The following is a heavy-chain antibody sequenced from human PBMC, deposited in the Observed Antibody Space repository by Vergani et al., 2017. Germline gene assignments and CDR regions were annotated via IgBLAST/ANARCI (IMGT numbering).Heavy chain of an antibody. V-gene: IGHV3-30*02. CDR1: GFTFSSYG. J-gene: IGHJ4*02. D-gene: IGHD6-13*01. CDR2: IRYDGSNK. CDR3: AKPRLRQHLVLVPSSYLDD. Sequence: QVQLVESGGGVVQPGGSLRLSCAASGFTFSSYGMHWVRQAPGKGLEWVAFIRYDGSNKYYADSVKVRFTISRDTSKNTRYLQMNSLKAVDMAVYYCAKPRLRQHLVLVPSSYLDDWGQGTLVTVSS.